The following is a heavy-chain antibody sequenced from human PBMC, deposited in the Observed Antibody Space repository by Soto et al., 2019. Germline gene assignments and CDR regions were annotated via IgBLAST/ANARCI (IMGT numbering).Heavy chain of an antibody. CDR1: GGSISSGGYY. D-gene: IGHD3-3*01. CDR2: IYYSGST. J-gene: IGHJ4*02. CDR3: ATHEYYDFRSGYYPFDY. V-gene: IGHV4-31*03. Sequence: SETLSLTCTVSGGSISSGGYYWSWIRQHPGKGLEWIGYIYYSGSTYYNPSLKSRVTMSVDTSKNQFSLKLSSVTAADTAVYYCATHEYYDFRSGYYPFDYWGQGTLVTVSS.